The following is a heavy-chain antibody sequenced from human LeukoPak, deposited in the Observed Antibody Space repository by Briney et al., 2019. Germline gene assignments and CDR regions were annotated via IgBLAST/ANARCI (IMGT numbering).Heavy chain of an antibody. CDR3: ALRSGYSYGRPSFDY. J-gene: IGHJ4*02. CDR1: GFSLSTSGVG. CDR2: IYWDDDK. Sequence: SGPTLVKPTQTLTLTCTFSGFSLSTSGVGVGWIRQPPGKALEWLALIYWDDDKRYSPSLKSRLTITKDTSKNQVVLTMTNMDPVDTATYYCALRSGYSYGRPSFDYWGQGTLVTVSS. D-gene: IGHD5-18*01. V-gene: IGHV2-5*02.